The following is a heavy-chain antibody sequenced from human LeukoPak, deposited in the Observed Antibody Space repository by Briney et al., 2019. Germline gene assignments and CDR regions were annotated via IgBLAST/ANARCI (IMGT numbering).Heavy chain of an antibody. D-gene: IGHD4-23*01. V-gene: IGHV3-30*02. Sequence: GGSLRLSCAASGFTFSSYGMHWVRQAPGKGLEWVAFIRYDGSNKYYADSVKGRFTISRDNSKNTLYLQMNSLRAEDTAVYYCARDDGGNSRYFDYWGQGTLVTVSS. J-gene: IGHJ4*02. CDR2: IRYDGSNK. CDR3: ARDDGGNSRYFDY. CDR1: GFTFSSYG.